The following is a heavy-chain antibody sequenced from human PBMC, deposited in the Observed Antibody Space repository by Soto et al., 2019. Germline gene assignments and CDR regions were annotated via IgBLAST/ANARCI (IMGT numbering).Heavy chain of an antibody. CDR1: GFIFSDHY. CDR3: TRLYSNPRDFDY. J-gene: IGHJ4*02. Sequence: PGGSLRLSCAASGFIFSDHYVDWVRQAPGKGLEWVGRSRNKANSYTTEYAASVKGRFTISRDVSQSSLYLQMNSLKAEDTAVYYCTRLYSNPRDFDYWGQGTLVTVSS. CDR2: SRNKANSYTT. V-gene: IGHV3-72*01. D-gene: IGHD4-4*01.